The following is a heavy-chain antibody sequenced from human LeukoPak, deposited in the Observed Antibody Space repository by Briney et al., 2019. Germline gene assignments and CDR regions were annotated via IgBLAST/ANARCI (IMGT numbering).Heavy chain of an antibody. V-gene: IGHV3-30-3*01. J-gene: IGHJ4*02. CDR3: ARDLGYCSGGSCYSSHPDY. CDR1: GFTFSSYG. D-gene: IGHD2-15*01. Sequence: GGSLRISCGASGFTFSSYGMHWGRQGPGKGVGGVAVISYDGSNKYYADSVKGRFTISRDNSKNTLYLQMNSLRAEDTAVYYCARDLGYCSGGSCYSSHPDYWGQGTLVTVSS. CDR2: ISYDGSNK.